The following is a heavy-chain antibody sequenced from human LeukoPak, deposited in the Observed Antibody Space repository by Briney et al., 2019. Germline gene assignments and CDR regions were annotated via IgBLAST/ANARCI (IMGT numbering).Heavy chain of an antibody. V-gene: IGHV4-31*03. CDR1: GGSISSGGYY. J-gene: IGHJ3*02. Sequence: SETLSLTCTVSGGSISSGGYYWSWIRQHPGKGLEWIGYIYYSGSTYYNPSLKSRVTISVDTSKNQFSLKLSSVTAADTAVYYCARDQRQDDYVWGSYRWYDLDAFDIWGQGTMVTVSS. CDR3: ARDQRQDDYVWGSYRWYDLDAFDI. CDR2: IYYSGST. D-gene: IGHD3-16*02.